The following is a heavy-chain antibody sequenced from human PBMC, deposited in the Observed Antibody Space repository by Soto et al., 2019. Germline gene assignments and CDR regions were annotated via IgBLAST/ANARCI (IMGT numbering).Heavy chain of an antibody. CDR2: ISSSGSTI. J-gene: IGHJ1*01. Sequence: GGSLRLSCAASGFTFSDYYMSWIRQAPGKGLEWVSYISSSGSTIYYADSVKGRFTISRDNAKNSLYLQMNSLRAEDTAVYYCARPHGIAAARHLRWWYFQHWGQGTLVTVSS. V-gene: IGHV3-11*01. D-gene: IGHD6-13*01. CDR3: ARPHGIAAARHLRWWYFQH. CDR1: GFTFSDYY.